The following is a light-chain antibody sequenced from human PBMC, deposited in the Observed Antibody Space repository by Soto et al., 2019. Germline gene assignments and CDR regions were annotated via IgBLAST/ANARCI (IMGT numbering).Light chain of an antibody. V-gene: IGLV3-9*01. J-gene: IGLJ2*01. CDR3: QVWDSSTVV. CDR1: NIGNKN. CDR2: RDS. Sequence: SSELTQPLSVSVALGQTARITCGGNNIGNKNVHWYQQKPGQAPVLVIYRDSNRPSGIPERFSGSISGNTATLTISRAQAGDEADYYCQVWDSSTVVFGGGTQLTVL.